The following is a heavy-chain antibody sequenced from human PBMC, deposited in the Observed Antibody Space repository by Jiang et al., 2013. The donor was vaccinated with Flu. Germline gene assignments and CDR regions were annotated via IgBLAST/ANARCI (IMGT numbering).Heavy chain of an antibody. J-gene: IGHJ4*02. D-gene: IGHD3-22*01. CDR3: ARFEYYYDSSGYSWKAFDY. V-gene: IGHV4-61*05. CDR1: GGSISSSSYS. Sequence: GLVKPSETLSLTCTVSGGSISSSSYSWGWIRQPPGKGLEWIGYIYYSGSTNYNPSLKSRVTISVDTSKNQFSLKLSSVTAADTAVYYCARFEYYYDSSGYSWKAFDYWGQGTLVTVSS. CDR2: IYYSGST.